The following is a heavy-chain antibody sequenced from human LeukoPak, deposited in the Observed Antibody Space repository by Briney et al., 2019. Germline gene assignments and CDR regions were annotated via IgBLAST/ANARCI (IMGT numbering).Heavy chain of an antibody. Sequence: GGSLRLSCTASGFTFSNYGMHWVRQAPGKGLEWVAVIYYDGSTTYYADSVKGRFTISRDNSMSTLYLQMNSLRAEDTAVYYCATGPQSAAAGIFDYWGQGTLVTVSS. V-gene: IGHV3-33*01. J-gene: IGHJ4*02. CDR2: IYYDGSTT. CDR3: ATGPQSAAAGIFDY. D-gene: IGHD6-13*01. CDR1: GFTFSNYG.